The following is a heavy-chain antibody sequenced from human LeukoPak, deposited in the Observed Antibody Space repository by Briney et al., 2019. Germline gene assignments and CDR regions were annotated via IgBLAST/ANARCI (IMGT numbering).Heavy chain of an antibody. V-gene: IGHV1-18*04. J-gene: IGHJ4*02. CDR1: GYTFTSYY. D-gene: IGHD3-9*01. Sequence: GASVKVSCKASGYTFTSYYMHWVRQAPGQGLEWMGWISAYNGNTNYAQKLQGRVTMTTDTSTSTAYMELRSLRSDDTAVYYCARGGPYYDILTGYYRTVADYWGQGTLVTVSS. CDR2: ISAYNGNT. CDR3: ARGGPYYDILTGYYRTVADY.